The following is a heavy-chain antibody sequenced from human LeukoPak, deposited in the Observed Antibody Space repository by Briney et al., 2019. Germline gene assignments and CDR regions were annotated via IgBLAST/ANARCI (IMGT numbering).Heavy chain of an antibody. CDR2: IYSGDST. CDR3: ARVGVEWFAFDI. Sequence: GGSLRLSCAASGFTVSSNYMSWVRQAPGKGLEWVSVIYSGDSTYYADSVKGRFTISRDNSKNTLYLQMNSLRAEDTAVYYCARVGVEWFAFDIWGQGTMVTVSS. CDR1: GFTVSSNY. J-gene: IGHJ3*02. V-gene: IGHV3-66*01. D-gene: IGHD3-3*01.